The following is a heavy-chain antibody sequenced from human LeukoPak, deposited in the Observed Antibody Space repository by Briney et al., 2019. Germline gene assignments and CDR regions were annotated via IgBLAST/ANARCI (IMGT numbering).Heavy chain of an antibody. CDR3: ARSSGGWYFSYYYYYMDV. CDR2: VHYSGST. CDR1: GGSITSSSYY. D-gene: IGHD6-19*01. V-gene: IGHV4-39*07. J-gene: IGHJ6*03. Sequence: SETLSLTCTVSGGSITSSSYYWGWIRQPPGKGLEWIGSVHYSGSTYYNPSLKSRVTISVDTSKNQFFLKLSSVTAADTAVYYCARSSGGWYFSYYYYYMDVWGKGTTVTISS.